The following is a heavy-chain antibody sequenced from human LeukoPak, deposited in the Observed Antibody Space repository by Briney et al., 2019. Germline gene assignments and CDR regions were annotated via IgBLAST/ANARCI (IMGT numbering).Heavy chain of an antibody. V-gene: IGHV3-23*01. J-gene: IGHJ4*02. CDR3: AKRGVVIRVILVGFHKEAYYFDS. D-gene: IGHD3-22*01. Sequence: GGSLRLSCAVSGITLSNYGMSWVRQAPGKGLEWVAGISDSGGRTNYADSVKGRFTISRDNPKNTLHLQMNSLRAEETAVYFCAKRGVVIRVILVGFHKEAYYFDSWGQGALVTVSS. CDR1: GITLSNYG. CDR2: ISDSGGRT.